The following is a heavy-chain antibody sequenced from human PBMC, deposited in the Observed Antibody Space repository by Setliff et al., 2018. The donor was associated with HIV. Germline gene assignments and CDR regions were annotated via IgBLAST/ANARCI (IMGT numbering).Heavy chain of an antibody. J-gene: IGHJ6*02. D-gene: IGHD1-26*01. CDR1: GYRFTSYW. CDR3: ARCSGSYPCDGIDV. Sequence: PGESLKISWKGFGYRFTSYWIGGARHMPGKGLEWMGIIDPSDSDTRYSPSFQGQVTISADKSISIAYLQWNSLKASDTAMYYCARCSGSYPCDGIDVWGQGTTVTVSS. CDR2: IDPSDSDT. V-gene: IGHV5-51*01.